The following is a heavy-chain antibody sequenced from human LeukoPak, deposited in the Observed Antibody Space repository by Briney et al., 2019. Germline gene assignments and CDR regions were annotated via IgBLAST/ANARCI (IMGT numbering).Heavy chain of an antibody. J-gene: IGHJ4*02. Sequence: PSETLSLTCAVYGGSFSGYYWSWIRQPPGKGQEWIGEINHSGSTNYNPSLKSRVTITVDTSKNQFSLKLSSVTDADTAVYYCAREYTVTTGANYFDYWGQGTLVTVSS. V-gene: IGHV4-34*01. CDR1: GGSFSGYY. CDR3: AREYTVTTGANYFDY. CDR2: INHSGST. D-gene: IGHD4-17*01.